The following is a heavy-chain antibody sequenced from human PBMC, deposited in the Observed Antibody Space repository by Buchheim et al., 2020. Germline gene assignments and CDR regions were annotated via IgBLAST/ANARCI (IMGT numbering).Heavy chain of an antibody. V-gene: IGHV3-23*01. CDR2: ISGSGGST. CDR1: GFTFSSYA. Sequence: EVQLLESGGGLVQPGGSLRLSCAASGFTFSSYAMSWVRQAPGKGLEWVSAISGSGGSTYYADSVKGRFTISRDNSKNTLYLQMNSLRAEDTAVYYCAKDRGAELLWFGELLRDWYFDLWGRGTL. CDR3: AKDRGAELLWFGELLRDWYFDL. J-gene: IGHJ2*01. D-gene: IGHD3-10*01.